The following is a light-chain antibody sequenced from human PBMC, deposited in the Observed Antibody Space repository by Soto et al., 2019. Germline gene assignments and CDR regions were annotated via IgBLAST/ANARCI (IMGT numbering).Light chain of an antibody. V-gene: IGLV8-61*01. J-gene: IGLJ2*01. CDR2: STN. Sequence: QTVVTQEPSFSVSPGGTVTLTCSLSSGSVSTSYYPSWYQQTPGQAPRTLIYSTNTRSSGVPDRFSGSILGNKAALTITGAQTDDESDYYCVLFMGGGISVFGGGTKLNVL. CDR3: VLFMGGGISV. CDR1: SGSVSTSYY.